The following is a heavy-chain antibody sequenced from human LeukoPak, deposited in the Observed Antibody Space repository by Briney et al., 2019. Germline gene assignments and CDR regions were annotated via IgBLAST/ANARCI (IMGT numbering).Heavy chain of an antibody. CDR2: INHSGST. Sequence: SETLSLTCAVYGGSFSGYYWSWIRQPPGKGLEWIGEINHSGSTNYNPSLKSRVTISVDTSKNQFSLKLSSVTAADTAVYYCARLRPVVVINDYYYYMDVWGKGTTVTASS. V-gene: IGHV4-34*01. J-gene: IGHJ6*03. CDR1: GGSFSGYY. D-gene: IGHD3-22*01. CDR3: ARLRPVVVINDYYYYMDV.